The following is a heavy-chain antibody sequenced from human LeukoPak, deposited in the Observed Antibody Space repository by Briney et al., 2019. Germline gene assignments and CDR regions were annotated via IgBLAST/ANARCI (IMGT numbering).Heavy chain of an antibody. CDR2: ISSSGSTI. Sequence: PGGSLRLSCAASGFTFSSYEMNWVRQAPGKGLEWVSYISSSGSTIYYADSVKGRFTITSDNSKNTLYLQMNSLRAEDTAVYYCAKESLDTAMVLLFDYWGQGTLVTVSS. CDR3: AKESLDTAMVLLFDY. D-gene: IGHD5-18*01. J-gene: IGHJ4*02. V-gene: IGHV3-48*03. CDR1: GFTFSSYE.